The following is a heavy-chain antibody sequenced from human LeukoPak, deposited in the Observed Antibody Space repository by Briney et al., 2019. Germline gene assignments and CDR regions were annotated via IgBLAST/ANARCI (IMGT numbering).Heavy chain of an antibody. CDR2: ISSSGSTI. D-gene: IGHD5-24*01. V-gene: IGHV3-48*03. J-gene: IGHJ4*02. CDR1: GFTFSSYE. Sequence: PGGSLRLSCAASGFTFSSYEMNWVRQAPGKGLEWVSYISSSGSTIYYADSVKGRFTISRDNAKNSLYLQMNSLRAEDMALYYCAREMATTNSYWGQGTLVTVSS. CDR3: AREMATTNSY.